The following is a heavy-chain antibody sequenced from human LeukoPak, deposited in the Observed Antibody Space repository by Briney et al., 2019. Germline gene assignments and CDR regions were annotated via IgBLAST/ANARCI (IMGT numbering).Heavy chain of an antibody. CDR3: AKHRFESGGYHSTD. Sequence: GALRIFWAGPGFTFRRFAMGRVRQAPGEGLAWVSTISGGSGSTYCADSVKGRFTISRDNSKNTLYLQMNSLRDEDTAVYYCAKHRFESGGYHSTDWGQGTLVTVSS. CDR2: ISGGSGST. CDR1: GFTFRRFA. D-gene: IGHD3-22*01. J-gene: IGHJ4*02. V-gene: IGHV3-23*01.